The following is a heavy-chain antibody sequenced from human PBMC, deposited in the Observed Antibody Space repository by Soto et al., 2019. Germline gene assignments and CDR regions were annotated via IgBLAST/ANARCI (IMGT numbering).Heavy chain of an antibody. Sequence: GGSLRLSCAASGFTVSSNYMSWVRQAPGKGLEWVSVIYSGGSTYYADSVKGRFTISRDNSKNTLYLQMNSMRAEDTAVYYCARDLIDTWYYYDSSGPSPYYGMDVWGQGTTVTVSS. CDR2: IYSGGST. CDR3: ARDLIDTWYYYDSSGPSPYYGMDV. CDR1: GFTVSSNY. V-gene: IGHV3-53*01. J-gene: IGHJ6*02. D-gene: IGHD3-22*01.